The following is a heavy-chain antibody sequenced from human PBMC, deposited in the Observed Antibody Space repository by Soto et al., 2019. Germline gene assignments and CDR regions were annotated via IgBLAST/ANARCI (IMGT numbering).Heavy chain of an antibody. Sequence: QVQLVQSGAEVKKPGSSVKVSCKASGGTFNRHAISWMRQAPGQGPEWMGGITPMFGIGNYAQKFKGRVTITADEAATTVHMEMRRPECEDMAEYYSAQTLGSSVSGPGRFDLWGLGTRVIVSS. V-gene: IGHV1-69*12. CDR2: ITPMFGIG. CDR3: AQTLGSSVSGPGRFDL. D-gene: IGHD6-19*01. CDR1: GGTFNRHA. J-gene: IGHJ2*01.